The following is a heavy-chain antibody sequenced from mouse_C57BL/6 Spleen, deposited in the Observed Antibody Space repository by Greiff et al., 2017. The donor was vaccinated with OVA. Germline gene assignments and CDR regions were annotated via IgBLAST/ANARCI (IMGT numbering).Heavy chain of an antibody. CDR2: IYPGSGST. Sequence: QVQLQQPGAELVKPGASVKMSCKASGYTFTSYWITWVKQRPGQGLEWIGDIYPGSGSTNYNEKFKSKATLTVDTSSSTAYMQLSSLTSEDSAVYYCARGDIITTVVADYWGQGTTLTVSS. CDR1: GYTFTSYW. J-gene: IGHJ2*01. D-gene: IGHD1-1*01. CDR3: ARGDIITTVVADY. V-gene: IGHV1-55*01.